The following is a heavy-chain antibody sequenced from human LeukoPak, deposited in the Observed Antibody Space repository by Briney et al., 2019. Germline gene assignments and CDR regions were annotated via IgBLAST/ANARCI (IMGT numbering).Heavy chain of an antibody. CDR2: IRYDGSNK. CDR1: GFTFSSYG. V-gene: IGHV3-30*02. CDR3: ARGQHRWDYSHNLMSF. D-gene: IGHD4-11*01. J-gene: IGHJ3*01. Sequence: GGSLRLSCAASGFTFSSYGMHWVRQAPGKGLEWVAFIRYDGSNKYYADSVKGRFTISRDNSKNTLYLLMNSLRADDTAVYYCARGQHRWDYSHNLMSFWGQGTLVTVSS.